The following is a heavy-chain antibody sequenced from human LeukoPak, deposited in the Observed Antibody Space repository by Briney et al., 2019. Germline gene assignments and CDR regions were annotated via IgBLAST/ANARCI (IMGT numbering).Heavy chain of an antibody. D-gene: IGHD3-10*01. Sequence: GGSLRLSCAASGFTFNNYWMSWVRQAPGKGLEWVANIKRDGSEKYYVGSVKGRFTISRDNAKNSLYLQMNGLRAEDTAVYFCGRGDRGPYWGQGTLVTVSS. CDR3: GRGDRGPY. V-gene: IGHV3-7*01. CDR2: IKRDGSEK. J-gene: IGHJ4*02. CDR1: GFTFNNYW.